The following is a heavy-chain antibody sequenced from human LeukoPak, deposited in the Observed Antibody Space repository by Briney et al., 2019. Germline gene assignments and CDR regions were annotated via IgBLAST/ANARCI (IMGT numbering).Heavy chain of an antibody. V-gene: IGHV4-59*08. CDR1: GGSFSGYY. D-gene: IGHD1-26*01. CDR2: IYYSGTT. Sequence: SETLSLTCAVYGGSFSGYYCSWIRQSPGKGLEWIGYIYYSGTTNYNPSLKSRVTISVDTSKNQFSLKLTSVTAADTAVYYCARSGSYGGHFDNWGQGTLVTVSS. CDR3: ARSGSYGGHFDN. J-gene: IGHJ4*02.